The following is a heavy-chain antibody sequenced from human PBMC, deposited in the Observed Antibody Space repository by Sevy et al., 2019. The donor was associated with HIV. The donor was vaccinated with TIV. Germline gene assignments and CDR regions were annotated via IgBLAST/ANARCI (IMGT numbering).Heavy chain of an antibody. V-gene: IGHV3-23*01. CDR1: GFRFSSFA. CDR2: ICGGDGST. CDR3: ARGRHSNYFGADTLDI. Sequence: GGSLRLSCAASGFRFSSFAMIWVRQAPGKGLEWVSEICGGDGSTCYADSVKGRFTISRDNAKNTVYLQMSSLRAEDTAVYYCARGRHSNYFGADTLDIWGQGTTVTVSS. D-gene: IGHD4-4*01. J-gene: IGHJ3*02.